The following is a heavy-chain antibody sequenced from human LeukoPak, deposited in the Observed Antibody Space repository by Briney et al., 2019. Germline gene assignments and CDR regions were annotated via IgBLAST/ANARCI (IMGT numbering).Heavy chain of an antibody. CDR3: ARDGSIAARQPDV. Sequence: PGGSLRLSCAASGFTFSSYSMNWVRQAPGKGLEWVSYISSSSSTIYYADSVKGRFTISRDNAKNSLYLQMNSLRAEDTAVYYCARDGSIAARQPDVWGQGTTVTVSS. J-gene: IGHJ6*02. CDR1: GFTFSSYS. V-gene: IGHV3-48*01. CDR2: ISSSSSTI. D-gene: IGHD6-6*01.